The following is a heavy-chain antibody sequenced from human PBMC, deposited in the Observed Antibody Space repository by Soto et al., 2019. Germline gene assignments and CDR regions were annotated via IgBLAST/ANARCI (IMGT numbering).Heavy chain of an antibody. D-gene: IGHD3-3*02. Sequence: QVQLVQSGAEVKKPGSSVKVSCKASGGTFSTSAISWVRQAPGQGLEWVGGIMPVFATPDYAQNFQGRVTITADESTTTAYLELTSLRTADTAVYYCARDKGRQQLGGHYYSIWAVWGQGTAITVSS. V-gene: IGHV1-69*12. J-gene: IGHJ6*02. CDR1: GGTFSTSA. CDR3: ARDKGRQQLGGHYYSIWAV. CDR2: IMPVFATP.